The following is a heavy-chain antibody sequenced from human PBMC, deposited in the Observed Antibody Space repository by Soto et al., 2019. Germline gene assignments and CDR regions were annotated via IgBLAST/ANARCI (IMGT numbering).Heavy chain of an antibody. CDR3: ARRIPGTTRAFDI. Sequence: SETLSLTCTVSGGSISSYYWTWIRQPPGKGLEWIGYIYFSGSTNYNPSLKSRVTISVDTSKNQFSLKLSSVTAADTALYYCARRIPGTTRAFDIWGRGTMVTVSS. D-gene: IGHD1-20*01. V-gene: IGHV4-59*08. J-gene: IGHJ3*02. CDR1: GGSISSYY. CDR2: IYFSGST.